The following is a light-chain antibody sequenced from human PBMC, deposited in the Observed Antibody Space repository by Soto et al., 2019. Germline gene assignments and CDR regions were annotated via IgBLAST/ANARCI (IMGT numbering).Light chain of an antibody. CDR2: GAS. CDR1: QSVSSSY. Sequence: EIVLTQSPGTLYLSPGERATLSCRASQSVSSSYLAWYQQKPGQAPRLLIYGASSRATGILDRFSGSGSGTAYTLTNSTLEPEAFAVYYCQQYGSSPRYTFCQGTTLEIK. CDR3: QQYGSSPRYT. V-gene: IGKV3-20*01. J-gene: IGKJ2*01.